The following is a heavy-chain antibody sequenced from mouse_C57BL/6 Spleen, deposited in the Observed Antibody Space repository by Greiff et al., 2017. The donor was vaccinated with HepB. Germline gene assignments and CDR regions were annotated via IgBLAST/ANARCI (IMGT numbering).Heavy chain of an antibody. Sequence: QVQLKQSGAELVKPGASVKISCKASGYAFSSYWMNWVKQRPGKGLEWIGQIYPGDGDTNYNGKFKGKATLTADKSSSTAYMQLSSLTSEDSAVYFCARSGYYYGSSLDYWGQGTTLTVSS. J-gene: IGHJ2*01. D-gene: IGHD1-1*01. CDR3: ARSGYYYGSSLDY. CDR1: GYAFSSYW. CDR2: IYPGDGDT. V-gene: IGHV1-80*01.